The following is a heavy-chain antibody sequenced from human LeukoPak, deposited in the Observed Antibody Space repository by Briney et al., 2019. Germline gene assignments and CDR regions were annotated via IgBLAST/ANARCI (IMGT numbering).Heavy chain of an antibody. J-gene: IGHJ6*04. Sequence: ASVKVSCKASGYTFTSYGISWVRQAPAQGLEWMGWISAYNGNTNYAQKLQGRVTMTTDTSTSTAYMELRSLRSDDTAVYYCARDRASRPDRYSGYDYLAYYYGMDVWGKGPRSPSPQ. V-gene: IGHV1-18*04. CDR2: ISAYNGNT. D-gene: IGHD5-12*01. CDR3: ARDRASRPDRYSGYDYLAYYYGMDV. CDR1: GYTFTSYG.